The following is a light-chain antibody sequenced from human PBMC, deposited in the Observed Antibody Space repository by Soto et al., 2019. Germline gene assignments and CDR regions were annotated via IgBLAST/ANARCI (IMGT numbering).Light chain of an antibody. J-gene: IGKJ2*01. Sequence: IQLTQSPSSLSASVGDRVTITCRASQGISSYLAWYQQKPGKAPKLLIYAASTLQSGDPSRFSGSGSGTDFTLTISSLQPEDFATYYCQQLNSYPPTFGRGTKLEIK. V-gene: IGKV1-9*01. CDR1: QGISSY. CDR2: AAS. CDR3: QQLNSYPPT.